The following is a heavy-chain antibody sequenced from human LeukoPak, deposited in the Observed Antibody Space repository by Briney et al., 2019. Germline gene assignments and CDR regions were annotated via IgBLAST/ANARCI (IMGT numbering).Heavy chain of an antibody. J-gene: IGHJ3*02. D-gene: IGHD3-16*01. CDR3: ARDSVGDIMMHGIDI. CDR2: IIPILGTR. CDR1: GGTFSNYA. V-gene: IGHV1-69*13. Sequence: GASVKVSCKASGGTFSNYAISWVRQAPGQGLEWIGGIIPILGTRNYAQKFLDRVTITADESTAYMELSSLRSEDTAVYYCARDSVGDIMMHGIDIWGQGTMVTVSS.